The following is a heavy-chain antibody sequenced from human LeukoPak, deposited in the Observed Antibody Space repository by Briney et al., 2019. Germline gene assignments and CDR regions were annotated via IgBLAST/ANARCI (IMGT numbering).Heavy chain of an antibody. J-gene: IGHJ3*02. Sequence: GGSLRLSCAASGFTFSSYGRHWVRQARGKGLEREAVIWLDGSNQYYADSVKGRFTISRDNSQNPLYLQKNSLRAEDTAVYYCARDRRRIAVAGDAFDIWRQGTMVTVSS. CDR3: ARDRRRIAVAGDAFDI. CDR1: GFTFSSYG. V-gene: IGHV3-33*01. CDR2: IWLDGSNQ. D-gene: IGHD6-13*01.